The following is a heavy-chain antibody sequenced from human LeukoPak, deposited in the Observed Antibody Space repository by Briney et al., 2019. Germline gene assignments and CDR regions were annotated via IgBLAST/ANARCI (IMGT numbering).Heavy chain of an antibody. D-gene: IGHD6-6*01. V-gene: IGHV3-21*01. CDR3: ARAGRIAARAGYAFDI. Sequence: GGSLRLSCAASEFTFSSYSMNWVRQAPGKGLEWVSSISSSSSYIYYADSVKGRFTISRGNAKNSLYLQMNSLRAEDTAVYYCARAGRIAARAGYAFDIWGQGTMVTVSS. CDR2: ISSSSSYI. CDR1: EFTFSSYS. J-gene: IGHJ3*02.